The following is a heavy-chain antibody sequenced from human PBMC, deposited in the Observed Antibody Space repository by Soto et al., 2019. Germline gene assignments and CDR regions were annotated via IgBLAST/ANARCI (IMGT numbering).Heavy chain of an antibody. CDR2: INPSGGST. CDR3: ARANILTGYSGAFDI. J-gene: IGHJ3*02. D-gene: IGHD3-9*01. CDR1: GYTFTSYY. Sequence: ASVKVSCKASGYTFTSYYMHWVRQAPGQGLEWMGIINPSGGSTSYAQKFQGRVTMTRDTSTSTVYMELSSLRSEDTAVYYCARANILTGYSGAFDIWGQGTMVTVSS. V-gene: IGHV1-46*01.